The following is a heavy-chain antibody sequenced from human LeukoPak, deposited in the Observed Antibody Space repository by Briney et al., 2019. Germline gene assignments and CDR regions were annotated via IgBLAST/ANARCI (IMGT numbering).Heavy chain of an antibody. CDR3: ARDLPYSYDFWSGAAHAFDI. CDR2: INTNTGNP. D-gene: IGHD3-3*01. J-gene: IGHJ3*02. CDR1: GYTFTSYA. Sequence: ASAKVSCKASGYTFTSYAMNWVRQAPGQGLEWMGWINTNTGNPTYAQGFTGRFVFSLDTSVSTAYLQISSLKAEDTAVYYCARDLPYSYDFWSGAAHAFDIWGQGTMVTVSS. V-gene: IGHV7-4-1*02.